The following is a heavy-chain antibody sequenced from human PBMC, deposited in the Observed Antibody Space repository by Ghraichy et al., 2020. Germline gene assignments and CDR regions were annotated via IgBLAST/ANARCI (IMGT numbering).Heavy chain of an antibody. J-gene: IGHJ4*02. CDR3: ARDWNYEFDY. Sequence: ASVKVSCKASGSTFTLYRIRWVRQPPGPGLEWMGWIRGDNGNTNYAQKFQGRVTMTTDTSTSTAYMELRSLKSDDTAVYYCARDWNYEFDYWGQGTLVTVPS. CDR2: IRGDNGNT. D-gene: IGHD1-7*01. CDR1: GSTFTLYR. V-gene: IGHV1-18*01.